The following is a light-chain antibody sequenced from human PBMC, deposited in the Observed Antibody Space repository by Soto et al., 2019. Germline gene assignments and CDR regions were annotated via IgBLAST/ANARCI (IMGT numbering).Light chain of an antibody. V-gene: IGKV3-15*01. CDR2: VAS. CDR1: QSVSSY. CDR3: QQYKDWPTR. Sequence: EMVMTQSPATLSVSPGERATLSCRASQSVSSYLAWYQQKPGQPPRLLIYVASTRAAGIPARFSGSGPGTEFTLTISSLQSEDFAVYYCQQYKDWPTRFSKGTKVEIK. J-gene: IGKJ1*01.